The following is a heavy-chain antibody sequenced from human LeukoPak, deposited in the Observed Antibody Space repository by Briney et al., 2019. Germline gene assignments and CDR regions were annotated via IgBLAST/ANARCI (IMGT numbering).Heavy chain of an antibody. CDR2: IKQDGGDK. CDR3: ARVRYSGSCYDY. CDR1: GFTFSGYW. D-gene: IGHD1-26*01. J-gene: IGHJ4*02. V-gene: IGHV3-7*01. Sequence: PGGSLRLSCAASGFTFSGYWMSWVRQAPGKGLEWVANIKQDGGDKYYVDSVKGRFTISRDNAENSLYLQMNSLRAEDTAVYYCARVRYSGSCYDYWGQGTLVTVSS.